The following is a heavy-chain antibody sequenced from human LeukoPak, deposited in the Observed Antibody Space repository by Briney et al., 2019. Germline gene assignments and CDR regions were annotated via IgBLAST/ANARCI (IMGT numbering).Heavy chain of an antibody. CDR3: TGRITMVRGVIITANWFDP. J-gene: IGHJ5*02. D-gene: IGHD3-10*01. CDR2: TRSKANSYAT. Sequence: GGSLKLSCAASGFTFSGSAMHWVRQASGKGLEWVGRTRSKANSYATAYAASVKGRFTISRDDSKNTAYLQMNSLKTEDTAVYYCTGRITMVRGVIITANWFDPWGQGTLVTVSS. V-gene: IGHV3-73*01. CDR1: GFTFSGSA.